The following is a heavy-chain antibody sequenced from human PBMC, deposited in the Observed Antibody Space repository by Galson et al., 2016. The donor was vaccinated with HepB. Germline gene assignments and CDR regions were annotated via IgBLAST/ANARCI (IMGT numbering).Heavy chain of an antibody. CDR1: GYTFTPYV. CDR3: VRDRDRTLDY. V-gene: IGHV1-18*04. D-gene: IGHD1-7*01. J-gene: IGHJ4*02. CDR2: FSTYSVDG. Sequence: NVSCKPVGYTFTPYVIIWLRQSAGHGLACMGWFSTYSVDGKHAQELRGRGTLTTHTSTSTAYMKLTNLKSDDTDVYYCVRDRDRTLDYWGQGTLVTVSS.